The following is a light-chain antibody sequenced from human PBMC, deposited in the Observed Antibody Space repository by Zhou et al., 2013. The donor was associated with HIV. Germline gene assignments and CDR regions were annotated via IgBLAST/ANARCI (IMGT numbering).Light chain of an antibody. V-gene: IGKV1-8*01. CDR1: QDIGSY. Sequence: IQMTQSPSSLSASVGDRVTITCRASQDIGSYLAWYQQKPGQAPTVVIYAASTLQSGVPVRFSAGGSGTDFTLTLNGLQSEDFATFYCQQYYSYPYTFGQGTNLHIK. J-gene: IGKJ2*01. CDR2: AAS. CDR3: QQYYSYPYT.